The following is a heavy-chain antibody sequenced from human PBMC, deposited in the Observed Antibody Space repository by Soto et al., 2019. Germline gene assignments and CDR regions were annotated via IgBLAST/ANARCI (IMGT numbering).Heavy chain of an antibody. J-gene: IGHJ4*02. D-gene: IGHD6-19*01. Sequence: PSETLSLTCTVSGGSISSGGYYWSWIRQPPGKGLEWIGEINHSGSTNYNPSLKSRVTISVDTSKNQFSLKLSSVTAADTAVYYCARDSSGPPDYWGQGTLVTVSS. CDR3: ARDSSGPPDY. CDR1: GGSISSGGYY. V-gene: IGHV4-34*01. CDR2: INHSGST.